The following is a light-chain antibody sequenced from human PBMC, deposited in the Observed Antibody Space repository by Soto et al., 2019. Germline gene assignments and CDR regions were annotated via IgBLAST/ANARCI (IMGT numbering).Light chain of an antibody. Sequence: EIVLTQSPGTLSLSPGERVTLSCSASQSIARKLARYQQKPGQAPRLLIYDTSTRATRLPARFSGSGSGTEFTLTISSLQSEDSAVYYCQQYNKWSAIYFGQGTRLEIK. CDR3: QQYNKWSAIY. V-gene: IGKV3-15*01. CDR1: QSIARK. J-gene: IGKJ5*01. CDR2: DTS.